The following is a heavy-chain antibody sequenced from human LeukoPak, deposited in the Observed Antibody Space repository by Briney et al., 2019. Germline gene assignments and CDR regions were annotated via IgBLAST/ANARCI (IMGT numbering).Heavy chain of an antibody. CDR2: IYASGST. CDR1: GDFISSNY. Sequence: PSETLSLTCIVSGDFISSNYWSWIRQPAGKGLEWIGRIYASGSTNYNPSLQSRVTMSIDTSKNQFSLKLSSVTAADTAVYYCARDLGYSYGYFDFWGQGTLVTASS. D-gene: IGHD5-18*01. J-gene: IGHJ4*02. CDR3: ARDLGYSYGYFDF. V-gene: IGHV4-4*07.